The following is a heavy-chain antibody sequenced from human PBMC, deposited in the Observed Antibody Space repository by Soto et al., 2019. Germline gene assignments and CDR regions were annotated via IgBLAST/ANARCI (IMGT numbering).Heavy chain of an antibody. J-gene: IGHJ6*02. CDR2: INAGNGNT. CDR1: GYTFTSYA. D-gene: IGHD1-26*01. V-gene: IGHV1-3*01. CDR3: ASSATTADYYYGMDV. Sequence: ASVKVSCEASGYTFTSYAMHWVRQAPGQRLEWMGWINAGNGNTKYSQKFQGRVTITRDTSASTAYMELSSLRSEDTAVYYCASSATTADYYYGMDVWGQGTTVTVSS.